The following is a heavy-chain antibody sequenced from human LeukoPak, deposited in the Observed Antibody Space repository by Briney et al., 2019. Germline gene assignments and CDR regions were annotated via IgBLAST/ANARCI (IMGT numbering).Heavy chain of an antibody. V-gene: IGHV3-30*04. CDR2: ISYDGSNK. CDR1: GFTFSSYA. D-gene: IGHD4-17*01. Sequence: GGSLRLSCAASGFTFSSYAMHWVRQAPGKGLEWVAVISYDGSNKYYADSVKGRFTISRDNSKNTLYLQMNSLRAEDTAVYYCANYRRTRHGAADYWGQGTLVTVSS. J-gene: IGHJ4*02. CDR3: ANYRRTRHGAADY.